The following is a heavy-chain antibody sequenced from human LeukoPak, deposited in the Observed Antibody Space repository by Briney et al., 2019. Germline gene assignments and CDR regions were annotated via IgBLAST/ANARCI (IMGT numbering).Heavy chain of an antibody. V-gene: IGHV3-48*02. CDR3: ARGGTDGTTNFDY. J-gene: IGHJ4*02. Sequence: GGSLRLSCAASGFTFSSYTLDWVRQAPGKGLEWISYISSRTGNIYYADSVKGRFSSSRDNAKNSLFLQMNNLRDEDTAVYYCARGGTDGTTNFDYWGQGTLVTVSS. CDR2: ISSRTGNI. D-gene: IGHD1-1*01. CDR1: GFTFSSYT.